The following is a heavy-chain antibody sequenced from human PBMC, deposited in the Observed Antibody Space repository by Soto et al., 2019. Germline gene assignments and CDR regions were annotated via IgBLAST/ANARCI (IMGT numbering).Heavy chain of an antibody. CDR1: GGTFSSYA. D-gene: IGHD6-6*01. V-gene: IGHV1-69*13. Sequence: SVKVSCKASGGTFSSYAISWVRQAPGQGLEWMGGIIPIFGTANYAQKFQGRVTITADESTSTAYMELSSLRSEDTAVYYCARDKGPFKYSSSSGFFDYWGQGTLVTVSS. CDR2: IIPIFGTA. J-gene: IGHJ4*02. CDR3: ARDKGPFKYSSSSGFFDY.